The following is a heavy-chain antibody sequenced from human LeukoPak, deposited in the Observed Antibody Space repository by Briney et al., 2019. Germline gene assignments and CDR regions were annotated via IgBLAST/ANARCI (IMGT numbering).Heavy chain of an antibody. CDR3: AREGRAAGIVATTHFDY. D-gene: IGHD5-12*01. J-gene: IGHJ4*02. V-gene: IGHV4-34*01. Sequence: KSSETLSLTCAVYGGSFSYYYWSWIRQPPGKGLEWIGEINQSGSTNYNPSLKSRVTISVDTSKNQFSLKLSSVTAADTAVYYCAREGRAAGIVATTHFDYWGQGTLVTVSS. CDR1: GGSFSYYY. CDR2: INQSGST.